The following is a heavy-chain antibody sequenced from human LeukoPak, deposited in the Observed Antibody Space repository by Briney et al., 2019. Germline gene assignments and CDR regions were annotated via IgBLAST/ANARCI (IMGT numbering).Heavy chain of an antibody. J-gene: IGHJ4*02. CDR3: AKGAATSCYSRVDY. CDR2: IGGSGGNT. D-gene: IGHD2-2*02. Sequence: GGSLRLSCAASGFIFSSYGMSWVRQAPGKGLEWVSAIGGSGGNTYYADSVKGRFTISRDNSKNTLYLQMNSLSAEDTAVYYCAKGAATSCYSRVDYWGQGTLVTVSS. V-gene: IGHV3-23*01. CDR1: GFIFSSYG.